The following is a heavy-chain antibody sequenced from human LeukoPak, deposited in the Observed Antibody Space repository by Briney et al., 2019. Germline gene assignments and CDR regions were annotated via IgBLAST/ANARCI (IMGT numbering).Heavy chain of an antibody. J-gene: IGHJ5*02. CDR3: ARSRIAVAGIIPWFDP. D-gene: IGHD6-19*01. Sequence: SETLSLTCTGSGGSISTYYWNWIRQPPGKGLEWIGYVYYSGSTNYNHSLKSRVTISVDTSKNQFSLKLSSVTAADTAVYYCARSRIAVAGIIPWFDPWGQGTLVTVSS. CDR1: GGSISTYY. CDR2: VYYSGST. V-gene: IGHV4-59*08.